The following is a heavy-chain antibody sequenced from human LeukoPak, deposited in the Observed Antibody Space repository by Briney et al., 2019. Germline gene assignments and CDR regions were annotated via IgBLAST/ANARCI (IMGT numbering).Heavy chain of an antibody. V-gene: IGHV4-4*07. Sequence: SETLSLTCSVPGGSISGYYWTWIRQTAGKGLEWVGHINTSGSTSSNPSLKSRVTMSVDTSKNQFSLKLTSVTAADTAVYYCARTAYYDLWSGYHVDYWGQGTLVTVSS. CDR2: INTSGST. CDR3: ARTAYYDLWSGYHVDY. D-gene: IGHD3-3*01. J-gene: IGHJ4*02. CDR1: GGSISGYY.